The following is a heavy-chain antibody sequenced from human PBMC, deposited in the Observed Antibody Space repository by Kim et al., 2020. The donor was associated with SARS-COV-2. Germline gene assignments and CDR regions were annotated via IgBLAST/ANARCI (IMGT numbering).Heavy chain of an antibody. CDR1: GGSFSGYY. D-gene: IGHD2-15*01. CDR2: INHSGST. CDR3: ARTGVARWYPFDY. J-gene: IGHJ4*02. V-gene: IGHV4-34*01. Sequence: SETLSLTCAVYGGSFSGYYWSWIRQPPGKGLEWIGEINHSGSTNYNPSLKSRVTISVDTSKNQFSLKLSSVTAADTAVYYCARTGVARWYPFDYWGQGTLVTVSS.